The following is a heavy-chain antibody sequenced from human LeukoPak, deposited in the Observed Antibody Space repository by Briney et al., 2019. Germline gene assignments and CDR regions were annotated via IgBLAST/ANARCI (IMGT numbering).Heavy chain of an antibody. J-gene: IGHJ4*02. D-gene: IGHD3-3*01. CDR1: GFTFSSYS. V-gene: IGHV3-48*01. CDR2: ISSSSSTI. CDR3: AKDPGYDFWSAYYTDY. Sequence: HPGGSLRLSCAASGFTFSSYSMNWVRQAPGKGLEWVSYISSSSSTIYYADSVKGRFTISRDNAKNSLYLQMNSLRAEDTAVYYCAKDPGYDFWSAYYTDYWGQGTLVTVSS.